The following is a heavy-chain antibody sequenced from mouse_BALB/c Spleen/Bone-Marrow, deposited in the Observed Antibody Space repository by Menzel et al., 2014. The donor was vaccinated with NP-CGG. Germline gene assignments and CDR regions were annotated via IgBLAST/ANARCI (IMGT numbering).Heavy chain of an antibody. J-gene: IGHJ4*01. V-gene: IGHV14-3*02. D-gene: IGHD2-3*01. CDR1: GFNIKDTY. Sequence: VQLQQSGAELVMPGASVKLSCTASGFNIKDTYMHWVKQRPEQGLEWIGRIDPANGNTKYDPKFQGKATITADTSSNTAYLQLSSLTSEDTAVYYCARGLLQYYYAMDYWGQGTSVTVSS. CDR2: IDPANGNT. CDR3: ARGLLQYYYAMDY.